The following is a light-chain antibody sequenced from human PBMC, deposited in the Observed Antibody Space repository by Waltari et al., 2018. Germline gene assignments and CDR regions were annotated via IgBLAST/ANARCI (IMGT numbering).Light chain of an antibody. J-gene: IGKJ2*01. Sequence: IVMTQSPATLSVSPGERATLSCRASQSVSSNLAWYQQKPGQAPRLLNFGASTRATGLPARFSGSGSGTEFTLTISSLQSEDFAVYYCQQYSEWPRTFGQGTKLEI. CDR2: GAS. CDR3: QQYSEWPRT. CDR1: QSVSSN. V-gene: IGKV3-15*01.